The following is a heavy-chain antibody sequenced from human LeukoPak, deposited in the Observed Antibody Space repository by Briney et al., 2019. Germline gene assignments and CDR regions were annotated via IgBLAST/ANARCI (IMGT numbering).Heavy chain of an antibody. Sequence: GGSLRLSCAASGFTFSSYSMNWVRQAPGKGLEWVSSISSSGSNIYYADSLKGRFTISRDNAKNSLYLQMNSLRAEDTAVYYCARESRELPYYFDYWGQGTLVTVSS. CDR2: ISSSGSNI. CDR3: ARESRELPYYFDY. J-gene: IGHJ4*02. V-gene: IGHV3-21*01. CDR1: GFTFSSYS. D-gene: IGHD1-26*01.